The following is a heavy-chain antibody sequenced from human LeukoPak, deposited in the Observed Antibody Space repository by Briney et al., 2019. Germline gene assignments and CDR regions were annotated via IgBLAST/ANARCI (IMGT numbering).Heavy chain of an antibody. V-gene: IGHV3-23*01. D-gene: IGHD3-10*01. CDR1: GFTFRSHA. CDR3: AREGYYGSGSPPSLYFDY. CDR2: IYENGGTT. Sequence: GGSLRLSCVGSGFTFRSHAMSWVRQAPEKGLEFVSGIYENGGTTYYADSVKGRFSISRDNSRSTLYLQMNSLRPEDTAIYYCAREGYYGSGSPPSLYFDYWGQGTLVTVSS. J-gene: IGHJ4*02.